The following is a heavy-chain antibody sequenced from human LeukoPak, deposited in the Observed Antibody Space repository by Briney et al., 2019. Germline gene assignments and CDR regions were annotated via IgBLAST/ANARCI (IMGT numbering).Heavy chain of an antibody. J-gene: IGHJ4*02. Sequence: GGSLRLSCAASGFTFSSYSMNWVRQAPGKGLEWVSSISSSSSYIYYADSVKGRFTISRDNAKNSLYLQMNSLRAEDTAVYYCARDGYCGGDCYSYRGQGTLVTVSS. V-gene: IGHV3-21*01. CDR2: ISSSSSYI. CDR1: GFTFSSYS. D-gene: IGHD2-21*02. CDR3: ARDGYCGGDCYSY.